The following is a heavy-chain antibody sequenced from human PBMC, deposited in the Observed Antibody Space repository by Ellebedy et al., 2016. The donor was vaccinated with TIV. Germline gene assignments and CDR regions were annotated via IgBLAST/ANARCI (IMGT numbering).Heavy chain of an antibody. CDR2: MNPNSGNT. CDR1: GYTFTSYN. J-gene: IGHJ4*02. CDR3: ARGLGDYPDY. V-gene: IGHV1-8*02. Sequence: ASVKVSXXASGYTFTSYNINWVRQATGQGLEWMGWMNPNSGNTGYAQKFQGRVAMTRNTSKSTAYMELSSLRSEDTAVYYCARGLGDYPDYWGQGTLVTVSS.